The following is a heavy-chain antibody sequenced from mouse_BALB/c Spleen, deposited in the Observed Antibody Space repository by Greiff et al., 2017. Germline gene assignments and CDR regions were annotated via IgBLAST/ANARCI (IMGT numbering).Heavy chain of an antibody. V-gene: IGHV5-9-3*01. CDR1: GFTFSSYA. CDR2: ISSGGSYT. J-gene: IGHJ3*01. D-gene: IGHD4-1*01. Sequence: EVQVVESGGGLVKPGGSLKLSCAASGFTFSSYAMSWVRQTPEKRLEWVATISSGGSYTYYPDSVKGRFTISRDNAKNTLYLQMSSLRSEDTAMYYCASELGQGAYWGQGTLVTVSA. CDR3: ASELGQGAY.